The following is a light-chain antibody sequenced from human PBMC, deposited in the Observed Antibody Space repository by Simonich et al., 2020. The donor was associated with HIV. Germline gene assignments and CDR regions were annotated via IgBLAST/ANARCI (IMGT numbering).Light chain of an antibody. V-gene: IGKV1-9*01. Sequence: QLTQFPSFLSASVGDRFTITCRASQGIGSYLAWYQQKPGKAPKLLIYAASTLQSGVPSRFSGSGSGTEFTLTISSLQPEDFATYYCQQYDSTPPTFGQGTKVEIK. J-gene: IGKJ1*01. CDR1: QGIGSY. CDR3: QQYDSTPPT. CDR2: AAS.